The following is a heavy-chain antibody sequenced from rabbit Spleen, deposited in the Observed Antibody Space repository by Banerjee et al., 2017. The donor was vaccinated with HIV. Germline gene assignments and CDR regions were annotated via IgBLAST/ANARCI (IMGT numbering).Heavy chain of an antibody. V-gene: IGHV1S40*01. CDR2: IYGGSSGSA. J-gene: IGHJ4*01. CDR1: GFSFSGSYY. CDR3: ARGSAAMTMVITGFYFKL. D-gene: IGHD2-1*01. Sequence: EESGGDLVKPGASLTLTRTASGFSFSGSYYMCWLRPAPGKGLEWIGCIYGGSSGSAYCASWAKGRFTISKTSSTTVTLQMTSLTAADTATYFCARGSAAMTMVITGFYFKLWGPGTLVTVS.